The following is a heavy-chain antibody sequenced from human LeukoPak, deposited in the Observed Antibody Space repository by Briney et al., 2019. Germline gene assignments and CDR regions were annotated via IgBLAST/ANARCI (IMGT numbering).Heavy chain of an antibody. CDR1: GFTFSSYG. D-gene: IGHD3-22*01. V-gene: IGHV3-33*01. J-gene: IGHJ6*03. CDR2: IWYDGSNK. Sequence: GGSLRLSCAASGFTFSSYGMHWVRQAPGEGLEWVAGIWYDGSNKYYADSVKGRFTISRDNSKNTLYLQMNSLRAEDTAVYYCARLNSGSYYYDSSGYFIPPYYYYYMDVWGKGTTVTVSS. CDR3: ARLNSGSYYYDSSGYFIPPYYYYYMDV.